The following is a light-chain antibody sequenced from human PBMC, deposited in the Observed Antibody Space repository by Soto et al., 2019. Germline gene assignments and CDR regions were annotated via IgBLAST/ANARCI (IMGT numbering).Light chain of an antibody. CDR2: AAS. V-gene: IGKV1-39*01. J-gene: IGKJ5*01. Sequence: DIQMTQSPSSLSASVGDRVTITCRASQSISSYLNWYQQKPGKAPKLLIYAASSLQSGVPSRFSGSGSGTDFTLTISSLQPEDFATYDCQQSYSTLLTFGQGTRLEIK. CDR3: QQSYSTLLT. CDR1: QSISSY.